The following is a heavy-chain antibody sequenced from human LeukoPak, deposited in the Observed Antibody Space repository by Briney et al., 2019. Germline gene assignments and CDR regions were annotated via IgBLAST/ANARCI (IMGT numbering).Heavy chain of an antibody. CDR1: GGSISSSNW. Sequence: SETLSLTCAVSGGSISSSNWWSWVRQPPGKGLEWIGEIYHSGSTNYNPSLKSRVTISVDKSKNQFSLKLSSVTAADTAVYYCARHRRMVRGVTPHYYYMDVWGKGTTVTISS. V-gene: IGHV4-4*02. CDR3: ARHRRMVRGVTPHYYYMDV. CDR2: IYHSGST. J-gene: IGHJ6*03. D-gene: IGHD3-10*01.